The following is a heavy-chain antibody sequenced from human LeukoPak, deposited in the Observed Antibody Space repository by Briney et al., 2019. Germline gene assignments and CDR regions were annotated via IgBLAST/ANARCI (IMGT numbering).Heavy chain of an antibody. CDR1: GGSISSGDYY. Sequence: PSQTLSLTCTVSGGSISSGDYYWSWIRQPPGKGLEWIEYFYYSGSTYYYPSLKSRVTISVDTSKNQFSLKLSYVTAADTAVYYCARQNYDYVWGSYRSNWFDPWGQGTLVTVSS. J-gene: IGHJ5*02. CDR2: FYYSGST. V-gene: IGHV4-30-4*01. CDR3: ARQNYDYVWGSYRSNWFDP. D-gene: IGHD3-16*02.